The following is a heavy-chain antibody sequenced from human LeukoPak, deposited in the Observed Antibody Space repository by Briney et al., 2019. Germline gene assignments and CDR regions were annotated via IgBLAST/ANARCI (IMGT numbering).Heavy chain of an antibody. J-gene: IGHJ6*02. Sequence: SETLSLTCTVSGGSISSYYWSWIRQPPGKGLEWIGYIYYSGSTNYNPSLKSRVTISVDTSKNQFSLKLSSVTAADTAVYYCARLAYGDSYYYYYGMDVWGQGTTVTVSS. CDR3: ARLAYGDSYYYYYGMDV. CDR2: IYYSGST. V-gene: IGHV4-59*08. CDR1: GGSISSYY. D-gene: IGHD4-17*01.